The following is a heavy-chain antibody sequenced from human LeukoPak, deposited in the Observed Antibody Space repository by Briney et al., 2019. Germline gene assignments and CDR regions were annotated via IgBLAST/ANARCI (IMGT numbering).Heavy chain of an antibody. D-gene: IGHD2-2*01. CDR2: INAGNGNT. Sequence: GASVNVCCKASGYTFTSYAMHWVRQAPGQRLEWMGWINAGNGNTKYSQKFQDRVTTTRDTSASTAYMELSSLRSEDTAVYYCARGEALDIVVVPAAIAFDYWGQGTLVTVSS. J-gene: IGHJ4*02. CDR1: GYTFTSYA. V-gene: IGHV1-3*01. CDR3: ARGEALDIVVVPAAIAFDY.